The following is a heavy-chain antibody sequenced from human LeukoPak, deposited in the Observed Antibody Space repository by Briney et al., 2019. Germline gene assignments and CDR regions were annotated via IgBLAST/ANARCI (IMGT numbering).Heavy chain of an antibody. Sequence: GGSLRLSCAASGFTFSSCWMHWVRQAPGKGLVWVSRINSDGSSTRYADSVKGRFTISRDDAKNTLYLQMNSLRAEDTAVYYCARVLGYSYGFGFDYWGQGTLVTVSS. CDR3: ARVLGYSYGFGFDY. D-gene: IGHD5-18*01. CDR2: INSDGSST. CDR1: GFTFSSCW. J-gene: IGHJ4*02. V-gene: IGHV3-74*01.